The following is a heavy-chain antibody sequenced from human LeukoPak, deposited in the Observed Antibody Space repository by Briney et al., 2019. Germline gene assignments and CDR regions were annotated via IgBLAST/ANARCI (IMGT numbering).Heavy chain of an antibody. V-gene: IGHV3-23*01. J-gene: IGHJ3*02. D-gene: IGHD2-15*01. CDR3: ARVRLVVAAIGDDAFDI. CDR1: GFTFSSYA. Sequence: GGSLRLSCAASGFTFSSYAMSWVRQAPGKGLEWVSAISGSGGSTYYADSVKGRFTISRDNAKNSLYLQMNSLRAEDTAVYYCARVRLVVAAIGDDAFDIWGQGTMVTVSS. CDR2: ISGSGGST.